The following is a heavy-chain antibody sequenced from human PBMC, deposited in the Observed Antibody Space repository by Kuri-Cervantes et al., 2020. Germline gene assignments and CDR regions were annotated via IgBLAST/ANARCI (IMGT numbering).Heavy chain of an antibody. D-gene: IGHD6-13*01. CDR2: INTNTGKP. CDR1: GYTFTSYG. Sequence: ASVKVSCKAPGYTFTSYGINWLRQAPGQGLDWMGWINTNTGKPTYTQGFTGRFVFSLDTSVSTAYLQISSLKAEDTAVYYCARDHSSSCSDWGQGTLVTVSS. CDR3: ARDHSSSCSD. V-gene: IGHV7-4-1*02. J-gene: IGHJ4*02.